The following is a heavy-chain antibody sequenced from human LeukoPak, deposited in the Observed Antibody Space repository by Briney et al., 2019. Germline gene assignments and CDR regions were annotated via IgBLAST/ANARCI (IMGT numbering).Heavy chain of an antibody. CDR3: ASADYYDSSGYYSPFNY. CDR2: IKHSGST. Sequence: SETLSLTCAVYGGSFSGYYWSWIRQPPGKGLGWIGEIKHSGSTNYNPSLKSRVTISVDPSKNQFSLKLSSVTAADTAVYYCASADYYDSSGYYSPFNYWGQGTLVTVSS. D-gene: IGHD3-22*01. J-gene: IGHJ4*02. V-gene: IGHV4-34*01. CDR1: GGSFSGYY.